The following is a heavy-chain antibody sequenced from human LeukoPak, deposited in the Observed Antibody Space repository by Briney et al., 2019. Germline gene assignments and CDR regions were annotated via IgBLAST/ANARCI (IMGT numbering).Heavy chain of an antibody. CDR2: IRYDGSNK. D-gene: IGHD2-8*01. V-gene: IGHV3-30*02. CDR3: AKVLMVYAPLKY. Sequence: GESLRLSCAASGFTFSSYGMHWVRQAPDKGLEWVAFIRYDGSNKYYADSVKGRFTISRDNSKNTLYLQMNSLRAEDTAVYYCAKVLMVYAPLKYWGQGTLVTVSS. J-gene: IGHJ4*02. CDR1: GFTFSSYG.